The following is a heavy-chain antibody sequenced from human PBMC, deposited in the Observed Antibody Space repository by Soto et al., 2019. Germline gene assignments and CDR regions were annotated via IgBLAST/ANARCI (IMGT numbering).Heavy chain of an antibody. CDR3: ATTHYESSGYDYFDY. V-gene: IGHV1-24*01. Sequence: ASVKVSCKASGGTFSSYTISWVRQASGKGLEWMGGFDPEDGETIYAQKFQGRVTMTEDTSTDTAYMELSSLRSEDTAVYYCATTHYESSGYDYFDYWGQGTLVTVSA. CDR1: GGTFSSYT. CDR2: FDPEDGET. J-gene: IGHJ4*02. D-gene: IGHD3-22*01.